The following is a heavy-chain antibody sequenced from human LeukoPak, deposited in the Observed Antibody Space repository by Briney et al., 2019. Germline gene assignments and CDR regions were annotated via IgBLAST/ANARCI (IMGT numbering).Heavy chain of an antibody. Sequence: GGSLRLSCAASGFTFSSYSMNWVRQAPGKGLEWVSSISSSSSYIYYADSVKGRFTISRDNAKNSLYLQMNSLRAEDTAVYYCARERSHGYYDILTGYSSPFDYWGQGTLVTVSS. CDR1: GFTFSSYS. CDR2: ISSSSSYI. D-gene: IGHD3-9*01. V-gene: IGHV3-21*01. CDR3: ARERSHGYYDILTGYSSPFDY. J-gene: IGHJ4*02.